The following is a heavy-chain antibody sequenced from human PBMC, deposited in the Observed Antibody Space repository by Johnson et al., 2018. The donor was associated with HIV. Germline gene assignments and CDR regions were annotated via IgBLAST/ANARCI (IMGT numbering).Heavy chain of an antibody. V-gene: IGHV3-30*02. CDR1: GFTFSNYG. CDR2: IQFDGSHE. D-gene: IGHD4-11*01. J-gene: IGHJ3*02. CDR3: AKGTRDSRSAFDI. Sequence: QVQLVESGGGVVQPGGSLRLSCKASGFTFSNYGIHWVRQAPGKGLEWVTFIQFDGSHEYSADFVKGRFTISSDTSNKSVLLQMNIRRPEDTAVYYCAKGTRDSRSAFDIWGQGTLVSVSS.